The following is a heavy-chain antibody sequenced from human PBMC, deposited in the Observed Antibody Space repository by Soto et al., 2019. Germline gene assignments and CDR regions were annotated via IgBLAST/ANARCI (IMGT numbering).Heavy chain of an antibody. J-gene: IGHJ4*02. V-gene: IGHV1-18*01. D-gene: IGHD3-3*01. CDR2: ISPYNGNT. Sequence: QVQLMQSGAEVKKPGASVKVSCKASGYTFSSYGVSWVRQAPGQGLEWMGWISPYNGNTNYAQKFQGRVIMTTDTATSTAHMELRSLRSDDTAVYFCARDLSLHGVVIPIDYWGQGTLVTVSS. CDR3: ARDLSLHGVVIPIDY. CDR1: GYTFSSYG.